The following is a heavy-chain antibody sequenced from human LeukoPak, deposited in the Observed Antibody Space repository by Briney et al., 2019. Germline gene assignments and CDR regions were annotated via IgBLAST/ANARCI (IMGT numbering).Heavy chain of an antibody. CDR3: ARPYDSSGYTPPSDAFDI. V-gene: IGHV5-51*01. CDR1: GYSFTSYW. J-gene: IGHJ3*02. D-gene: IGHD3-22*01. Sequence: GESLKISCKGSGYSFTSYWIGWVRQMPGKGLEWMGIIYPGDSDTRYSPSFQGQVTISADKSISTAYLQWSSLKASDTAMYYCARPYDSSGYTPPSDAFDIWGQGTMVTVSS. CDR2: IYPGDSDT.